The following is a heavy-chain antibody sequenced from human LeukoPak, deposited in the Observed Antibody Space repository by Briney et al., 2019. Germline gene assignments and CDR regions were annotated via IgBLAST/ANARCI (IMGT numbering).Heavy chain of an antibody. D-gene: IGHD3-22*01. V-gene: IGHV4-34*01. Sequence: SETLSLTCAVYGGSFSGYYWSWIRQPPGKGLEWIGEINHGGNINFNPSLKSRITMSVDTSKNQFSLKLSSVTAADTAVYYCARVRYYYDSSGYAFDIWGQGTMVTVSS. CDR2: INHGGNI. CDR1: GGSFSGYY. J-gene: IGHJ3*02. CDR3: ARVRYYYDSSGYAFDI.